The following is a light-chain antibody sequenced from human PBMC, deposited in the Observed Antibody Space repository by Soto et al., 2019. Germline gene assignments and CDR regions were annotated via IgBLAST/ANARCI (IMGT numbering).Light chain of an antibody. V-gene: IGKV3-20*01. Sequence: EIELTQSPGTLSLSPGERATLSCRASQSITSSYLAWYQQKPGQAPRLLIYGASSRATGIPDRFSGSGSGTDFTLTISRLEPEDFAVYYCQQYVDSTWTFGQGTKVEIK. J-gene: IGKJ1*01. CDR1: QSITSSY. CDR3: QQYVDSTWT. CDR2: GAS.